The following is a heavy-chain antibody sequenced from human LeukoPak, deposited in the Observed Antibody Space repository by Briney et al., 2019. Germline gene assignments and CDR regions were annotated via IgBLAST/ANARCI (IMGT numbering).Heavy chain of an antibody. CDR1: GYTFTSYY. V-gene: IGHV1-46*01. J-gene: IGHJ4*02. Sequence: ASVKVSCKASGYTFTSYYMHWVRQAPGQGLEWMGIINPSGGSTSYAQKFQGRVTMTEDTSTDTAYMELSSLRSEDTAVYYCATSFITVLRALDYWGQGTLVTVSS. D-gene: IGHD1-14*01. CDR2: INPSGGST. CDR3: ATSFITVLRALDY.